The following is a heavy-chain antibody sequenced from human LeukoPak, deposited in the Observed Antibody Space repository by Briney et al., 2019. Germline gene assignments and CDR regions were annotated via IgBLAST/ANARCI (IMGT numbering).Heavy chain of an antibody. J-gene: IGHJ5*02. CDR1: GFTFDDYA. V-gene: IGHV3-9*03. CDR3: AKASGNTIAAYNWFDP. D-gene: IGHD6-13*01. Sequence: GGSLRLSCAASGFTFDDYAMHWVRQAPGKGLEWVSGISWNSGSIGYADSVKGRFTISRDNAKNSLYLQMNSLRAEDMALYYCAKASGNTIAAYNWFDPWGQGTLVTVSS. CDR2: ISWNSGSI.